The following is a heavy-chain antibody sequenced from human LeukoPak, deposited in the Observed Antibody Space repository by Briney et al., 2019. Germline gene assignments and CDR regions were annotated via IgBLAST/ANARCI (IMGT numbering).Heavy chain of an antibody. CDR3: ARGCGLHLSPASSYYDSRCRYFDD. CDR1: GFTFSDYS. V-gene: IGHV3-48*04. CDR2: ISSTSTTI. D-gene: IGHD3-22*01. Sequence: PGGFLRLSCAASGFTFSDYSMEWVRQAPGKGLEWISYISSTSTTIYYAGSVKGRFTTSRDNAKNSLYPQMNSLRAEDTAVYYCARGCGLHLSPASSYYDSRCRYFDDWGQGTLVTVSS. J-gene: IGHJ4*02.